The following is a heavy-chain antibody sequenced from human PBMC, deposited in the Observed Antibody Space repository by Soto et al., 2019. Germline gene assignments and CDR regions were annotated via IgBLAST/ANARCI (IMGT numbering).Heavy chain of an antibody. CDR2: VYYSGGA. Sequence: SETLSLTCTVSGGSISGYYWSWIRQPPGKGLEWIGNVYYSGGAKYNPSVESRVTVSVDTSKNQLSLKLRSVTAADTAVYYCARDSSNSWYSPMDPWGQGILVTSPQ. CDR3: ARDSSNSWYSPMDP. D-gene: IGHD6-13*01. V-gene: IGHV4-59*01. J-gene: IGHJ5*02. CDR1: GGSISGYY.